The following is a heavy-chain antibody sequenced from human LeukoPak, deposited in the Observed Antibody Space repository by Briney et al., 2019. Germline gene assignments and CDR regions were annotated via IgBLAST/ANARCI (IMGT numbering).Heavy chain of an antibody. CDR3: ATRNMITFGGAIALDAFDI. CDR1: GGSISSYY. Sequence: SETLSLTCTVSGGSISSYYWSWIRQPPGKGLEWIGYIYYSGSTNYNPSLKSRVTISVDTSKNQFSLKLSSVTAADTAVYYCATRNMITFGGAIALDAFDIWGQGTMVTVSS. J-gene: IGHJ3*02. D-gene: IGHD3-16*02. CDR2: IYYSGST. V-gene: IGHV4-59*08.